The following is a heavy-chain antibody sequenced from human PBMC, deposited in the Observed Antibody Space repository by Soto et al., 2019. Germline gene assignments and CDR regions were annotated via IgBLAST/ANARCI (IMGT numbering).Heavy chain of an antibody. J-gene: IGHJ4*02. CDR1: GGTFSSYA. V-gene: IGHV1-69*06. D-gene: IGHD3-22*01. Sequence: GASVKVSCKASGGTFSSYAISWVRQAPGQGLEWMGGIIPIFGTANYAQKFQGRVTITADKSTSTAYMELSSLRSEDTAVYYCARDGLGYDSSGEGPLWGQGTLVTVSS. CDR3: ARDGLGYDSSGEGPL. CDR2: IIPIFGTA.